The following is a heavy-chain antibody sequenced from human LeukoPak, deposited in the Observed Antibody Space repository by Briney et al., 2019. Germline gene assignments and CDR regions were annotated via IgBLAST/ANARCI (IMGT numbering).Heavy chain of an antibody. Sequence: SETLSLTCTVSGGSISSYYWSWIRQPAGKGLEWIGRIYSSGSTNYNPSLKSRVTMSVDTSKNQFSLKLRSVTAADTAVYYCARVAQNLGRIAVAGTSEWRANWYFDLWGRGTLVTVSS. V-gene: IGHV4-4*07. CDR2: IYSSGST. CDR3: ARVAQNLGRIAVAGTSEWRANWYFDL. CDR1: GGSISSYY. D-gene: IGHD6-19*01. J-gene: IGHJ2*01.